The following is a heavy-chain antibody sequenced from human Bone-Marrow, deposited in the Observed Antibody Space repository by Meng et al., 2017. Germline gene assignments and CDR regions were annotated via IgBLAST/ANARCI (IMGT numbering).Heavy chain of an antibody. J-gene: IGHJ4*02. CDR2: IYWDDDK. D-gene: IGHD6-13*01. Sequence: QITLKESGPTLVKPTQTLTLTCTFSGFSLSTSGVGVGWIRQPPGEALEWLALIYWDDDKRYSPSLKNRLTITTDTSKNQVVLTMANMDPVDTATYYRVHRTNSNWYFDYWGQGTLVTVSS. V-gene: IGHV2-5*02. CDR1: GFSLSTSGVG. CDR3: VHRTNSNWYFDY.